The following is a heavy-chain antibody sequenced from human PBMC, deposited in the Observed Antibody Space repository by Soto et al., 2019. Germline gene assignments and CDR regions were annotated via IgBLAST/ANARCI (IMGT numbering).Heavy chain of an antibody. CDR2: ITTSGGNT. CDR1: GFTFSPYA. J-gene: IGHJ6*03. V-gene: IGHV3-23*01. D-gene: IGHD2-8*01. CDR3: AGRYCTNGVCYTNYYYYIDV. Sequence: EVQLLESGGGLVQPGGSLRLSCAASGFTFSPYAMSWVRQAPGTGLEWVSTITTSGGNTYYADSVQGRFTISRDNSKNTVYLQRNSLRAEDTAVYYCAGRYCTNGVCYTNYYYYIDVWGKGTTVTVSS.